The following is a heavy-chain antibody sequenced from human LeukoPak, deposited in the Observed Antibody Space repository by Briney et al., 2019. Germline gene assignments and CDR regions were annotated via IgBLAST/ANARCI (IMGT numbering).Heavy chain of an antibody. CDR3: ARLNMGIAVAED. CDR2: IYYGGST. D-gene: IGHD6-19*01. Sequence: NPSETLSLTCTVSGASISSSSYYWGWIRQPPGKGLEWIGSIYYGGSTFYNPSLKSRVTISVDTSKNQFSLKLRSVTAADTAVYYCARLNMGIAVAEDWGQGTLVTVSS. CDR1: GASISSSSYY. J-gene: IGHJ4*02. V-gene: IGHV4-39*01.